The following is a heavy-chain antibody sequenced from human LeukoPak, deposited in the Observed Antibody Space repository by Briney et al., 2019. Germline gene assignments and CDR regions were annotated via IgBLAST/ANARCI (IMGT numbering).Heavy chain of an antibody. CDR3: AKDTLKLIAVAPDY. CDR2: ISGSGGST. V-gene: IGHV3-23*01. CDR1: GFTFSSYA. J-gene: IGHJ4*02. Sequence: GGSLRLSCAASGFTFSSYAMSWVRQAPGKGLEWVSAISGSGGSTYYADSVMGRFTISRDNSKNTLYLQMNSLRAEDTAVYYCAKDTLKLIAVAPDYWGQGTLVTVSS. D-gene: IGHD6-19*01.